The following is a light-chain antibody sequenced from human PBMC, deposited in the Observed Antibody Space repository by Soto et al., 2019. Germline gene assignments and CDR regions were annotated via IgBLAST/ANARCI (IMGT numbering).Light chain of an antibody. CDR3: RSYAGSNNYV. J-gene: IGLJ1*01. CDR2: EVN. CDR1: SSDVGGYNY. V-gene: IGLV2-8*01. Sequence: QSALTQPPSASGSPGQSVTISCTGTSSDVGGYNYVSWYQQHPGKAPKLMIYEVNKRPSGVPDRFSGSKSGNTASLTVSVLQAEDEADYYCRSYAGSNNYVFGTGTKVTVL.